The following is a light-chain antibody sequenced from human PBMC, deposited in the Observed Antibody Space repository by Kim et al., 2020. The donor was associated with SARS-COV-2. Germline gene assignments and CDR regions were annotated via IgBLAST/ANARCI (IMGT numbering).Light chain of an antibody. CDR1: QSVTNNY. CDR2: GAS. J-gene: IGKJ1*01. CDR3: HQYGTSLRT. Sequence: SPGERATPPCRASQSVTNNYVAWYQQKPGQAPRLVIYGASTRATDMPDRFSASGSGTDFTLTISRLEPEDFAVYYCHQYGTSLRTFGQGTKVDIK. V-gene: IGKV3-20*01.